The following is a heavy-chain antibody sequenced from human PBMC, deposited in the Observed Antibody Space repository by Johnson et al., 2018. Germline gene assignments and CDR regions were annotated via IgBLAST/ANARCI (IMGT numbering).Heavy chain of an antibody. CDR3: ARDRPRSLPNDALDL. V-gene: IGHV3-33*01. CDR2: IWYDGSQT. CDR1: GVTVTSYT. D-gene: IGHD3-10*01. J-gene: IGHJ3*01. Sequence: QVQLVQSGGGEVQPGTSLTLSCFTSGVTVTSYTWHWVRQAPGKGLDWVAVIWYDGSQTVYGDSVKGRSTISRDNSNVYLQMNSLRAEDTAVYFCARDRPRSLPNDALDLWGLGTMVTVSS.